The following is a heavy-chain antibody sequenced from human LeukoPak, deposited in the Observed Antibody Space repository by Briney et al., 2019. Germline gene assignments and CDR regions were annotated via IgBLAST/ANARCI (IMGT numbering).Heavy chain of an antibody. CDR3: ARGLAHLFWWGDYYGSGSYSNWFDP. V-gene: IGHV4-39*07. J-gene: IGHJ5*02. CDR2: IYYSGST. CDR1: GGSISSSSYY. Sequence: PSETLSLTCAVSGGSISSSSYYWGWIRQPPGKGLEWIGSIYYSGSTYYNPSLKSRVTISVDTSKNQFSLKLSSVTAADTAVYYCARGLAHLFWWGDYYGSGSYSNWFDPWGQGTLVTVSS. D-gene: IGHD3-10*01.